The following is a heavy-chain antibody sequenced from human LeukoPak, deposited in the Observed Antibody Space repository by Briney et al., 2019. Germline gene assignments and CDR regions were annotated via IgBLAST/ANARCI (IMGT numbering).Heavy chain of an antibody. CDR3: ARVTYSSSWYVNYYYYMDV. J-gene: IGHJ6*03. Sequence: ASVKVSCKASGYTFASYGISWVRQAPGQGLEWMGWISAYNGNTNYAQKLQGRVTMTRDTSTSTAYMELRSLRSGDTAVYYCARVTYSSSWYVNYYYYMDVWGKGTTVTVSS. D-gene: IGHD6-13*01. CDR1: GYTFASYG. CDR2: ISAYNGNT. V-gene: IGHV1-18*01.